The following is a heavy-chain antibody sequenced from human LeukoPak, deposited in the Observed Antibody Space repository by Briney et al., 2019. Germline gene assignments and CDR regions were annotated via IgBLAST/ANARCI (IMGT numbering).Heavy chain of an antibody. CDR3: ARGTRYPIPEDY. CDR1: GFTFFSYE. D-gene: IGHD2-2*01. J-gene: IGHJ4*02. CDR2: ISSSGSTI. V-gene: IGHV3-48*03. Sequence: GGSLRLSCAASGFTFFSYEMNWVRQAPGKGLEWVSYISSSGSTIYYADSVKGRFTISRDNAKNSLYLQMNSLRAEDTAVYYCARGTRYPIPEDYWGQGTLVTVSS.